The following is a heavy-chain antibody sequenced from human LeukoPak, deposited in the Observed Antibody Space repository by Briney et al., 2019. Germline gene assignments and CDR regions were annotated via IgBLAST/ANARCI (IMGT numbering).Heavy chain of an antibody. D-gene: IGHD3-22*01. V-gene: IGHV4-39*07. Sequence: SETLSLTCTVSGGSISSSSYYWGWIRQPPGKGLEWIGSIYYSGSTYYNPSLKSRVTISVDTSKNQFSLKLSSVTAADTAVYYCAGNYYDSSGYINYYYYYYMDVWGKGTTVTVSS. J-gene: IGHJ6*03. CDR2: IYYSGST. CDR3: AGNYYDSSGYINYYYYYYMDV. CDR1: GGSISSSSYY.